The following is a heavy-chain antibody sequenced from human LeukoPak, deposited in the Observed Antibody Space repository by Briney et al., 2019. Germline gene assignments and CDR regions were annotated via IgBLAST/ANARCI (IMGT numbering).Heavy chain of an antibody. D-gene: IGHD2-15*01. Sequence: PGGSLRLSCAASGFTFSSYEMNWVRQAPGKGLEWVSYISSSGSTIYYADSVKGRFTISRDNAENSLYLQMNSLGAEDTAVYYCARDSTVVAAFDYWGQGTLVTVSS. J-gene: IGHJ4*02. CDR2: ISSSGSTI. CDR1: GFTFSSYE. CDR3: ARDSTVVAAFDY. V-gene: IGHV3-48*03.